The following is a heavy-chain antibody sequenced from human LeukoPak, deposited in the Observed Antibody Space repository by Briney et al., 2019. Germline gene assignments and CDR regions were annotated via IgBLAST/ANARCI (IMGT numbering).Heavy chain of an antibody. V-gene: IGHV4-39*01. CDR3: ARHYSTSLVYRFDP. Sequence: SETLSLTCTVSGXSISSSSYYWDWIRQPPGKGLEWIGSIYYSGSTYYNPSLKSRVTISVDTSKNQFPLKLSSVTAADTAVYYCARHYSTSLVYRFDPWGQGTLVTVSS. J-gene: IGHJ5*02. CDR2: IYYSGST. D-gene: IGHD6-6*01. CDR1: GXSISSSSYY.